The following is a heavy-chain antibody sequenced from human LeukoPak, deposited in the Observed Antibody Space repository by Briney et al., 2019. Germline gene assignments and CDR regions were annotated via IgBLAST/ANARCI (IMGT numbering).Heavy chain of an antibody. CDR1: GFTFSSYA. CDR3: ARMGEWLALDY. Sequence: GGSLRLSCAASGFTFSSYAMQWVRQAPGKGLEWVAVISYDGSNKYYADSVKGRFTISRDNSKNTLYLQMNSLRAEDTAVYYCARMGEWLALDYWGQGTLVTVSS. CDR2: ISYDGSNK. J-gene: IGHJ4*02. V-gene: IGHV3-30-3*01. D-gene: IGHD3-3*01.